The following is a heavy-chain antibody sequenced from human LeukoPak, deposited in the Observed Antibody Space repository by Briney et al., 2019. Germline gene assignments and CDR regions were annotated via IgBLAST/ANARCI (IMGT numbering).Heavy chain of an antibody. CDR2: IYYSGNT. D-gene: IGHD4-23*01. CDR1: GGSISSYY. J-gene: IGHJ3*02. Sequence: PSETLSLTCTVSGGSISSYYWSWIRQPPGKGLEWIGYIYYSGNTNYNPSLKSRVTISVDTSKNQFSLKLSSVTAADTAVYYCARQNGGNPHAFDIWGQGTMVTVSS. CDR3: ARQNGGNPHAFDI. V-gene: IGHV4-59*08.